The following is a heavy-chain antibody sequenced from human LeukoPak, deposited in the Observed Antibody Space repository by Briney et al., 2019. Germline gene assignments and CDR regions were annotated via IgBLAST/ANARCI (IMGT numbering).Heavy chain of an antibody. CDR1: GFNFDDFA. CDR3: TKDIMSGYSYGLVDY. J-gene: IGHJ4*02. D-gene: IGHD5-18*01. CDR2: ISGDGSST. Sequence: GGSLRLSCAASGFNFDDFAMHWVRQVPGKRLEWVSLISGDGSSTYYVGSVKGRFTISRDNGKNSLYLEMNNLRSDDSAFYYCTKDIMSGYSYGLVDYWGQGTLVTVSS. V-gene: IGHV3-43*02.